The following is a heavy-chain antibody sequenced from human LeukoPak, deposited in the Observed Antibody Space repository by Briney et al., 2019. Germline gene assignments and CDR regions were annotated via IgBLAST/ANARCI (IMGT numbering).Heavy chain of an antibody. J-gene: IGHJ4*02. CDR3: ARDRYGVRSGGCDY. CDR2: ISGDNGDT. V-gene: IGHV1-18*01. CDR1: RYTFTSYG. Sequence: ASVKDSFLASRYTFTSYGISWVRQAAGQGVEWMGWISGDNGDTNYAQKLQGRVTMTTDTSTSTAYMELRSLRYDDTAVYYCARDRYGVRSGGCDYWGQGTLVTVSS. D-gene: IGHD1-26*01.